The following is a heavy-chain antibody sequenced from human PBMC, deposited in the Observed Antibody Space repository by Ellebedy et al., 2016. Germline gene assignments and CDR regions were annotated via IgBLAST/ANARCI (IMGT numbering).Heavy chain of an antibody. Sequence: GESLKISXTASGFTFGDYAMSWFRQAPGKGLEWVGFIRSKAYGGTTEYAASVKGRFTISRDDSKSIAYLQMNSLKTEDTAVYYCTRVGETPYYYYYMDVWGKGTTVTVSS. CDR1: GFTFGDYA. CDR2: IRSKAYGGTT. V-gene: IGHV3-49*03. CDR3: TRVGETPYYYYYMDV. D-gene: IGHD3-10*01. J-gene: IGHJ6*03.